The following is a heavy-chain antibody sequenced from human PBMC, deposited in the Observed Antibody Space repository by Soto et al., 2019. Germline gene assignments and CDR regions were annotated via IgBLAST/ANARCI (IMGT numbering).Heavy chain of an antibody. D-gene: IGHD3-3*01. CDR3: AKEYDFWSGYPNYGMDV. Sequence: PGGSLRLSCAASGFTFSSYAMSWVRQAPGKGLEWVSAISGSGCSTYYADSVKGRFTISRDNSKNTLYLQMNSLRAEDTAVYYCAKEYDFWSGYPNYGMDVWGQGTTVTVSS. J-gene: IGHJ6*02. CDR2: ISGSGCST. V-gene: IGHV3-23*01. CDR1: GFTFSSYA.